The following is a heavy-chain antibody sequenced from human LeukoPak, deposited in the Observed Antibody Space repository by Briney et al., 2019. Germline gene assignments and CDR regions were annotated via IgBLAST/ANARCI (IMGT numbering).Heavy chain of an antibody. V-gene: IGHV1-8*01. Sequence: ASVKVSCKASGYTFTSYDINWVRQATGQGLERMGWMNPNSGNTGYAQKFQGRVTMTRNTSISTAYMELSSLRSEDTAGYYCARGPPVAGTSSWFDPWGQGTLVTVSS. D-gene: IGHD6-19*01. J-gene: IGHJ5*02. CDR2: MNPNSGNT. CDR3: ARGPPVAGTSSWFDP. CDR1: GYTFTSYD.